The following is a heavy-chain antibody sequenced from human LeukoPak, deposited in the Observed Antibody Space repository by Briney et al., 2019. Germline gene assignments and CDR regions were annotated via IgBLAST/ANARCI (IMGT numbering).Heavy chain of an antibody. CDR3: ARDESWNHADAFDI. CDR2: INSDGSST. D-gene: IGHD1-14*01. CDR1: GFSLSSYW. J-gene: IGHJ3*02. Sequence: GGSLRLSCAVSGFSLSSYWMHWVRQAPGKGLVWVSRINSDGSSTSYADSVKGRFTISRDNAKNSLYLQMNSLRAEDTAVYYCARDESWNHADAFDIWGQGTMVTVSS. V-gene: IGHV3-74*01.